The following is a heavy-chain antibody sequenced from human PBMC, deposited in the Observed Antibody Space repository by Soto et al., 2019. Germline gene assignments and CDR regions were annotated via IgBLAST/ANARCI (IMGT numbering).Heavy chain of an antibody. D-gene: IGHD2-21*01. CDR1: GFTFDDYA. Sequence: QLEESGGGLVQPGKSLRLSCAGSGFTFDDYAVHWVRQAPGKGLEWVARIGWNTETIEYPDSGRGRFTISRDNTRNSLFLQMTILRVDDTALYSCAKVSGMSTSIHFWGRGTLVTVSS. V-gene: IGHV3-9*01. J-gene: IGHJ4*02. CDR2: IGWNTETI. CDR3: AKVSGMSTSIHF.